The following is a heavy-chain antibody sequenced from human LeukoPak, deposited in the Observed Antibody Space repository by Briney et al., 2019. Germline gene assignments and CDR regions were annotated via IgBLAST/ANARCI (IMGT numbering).Heavy chain of an antibody. CDR2: IYHSGST. J-gene: IGHJ5*02. Sequence: SETLSLTCAVSGGSISSGGYSWSWIRQPPGKGLEWIGYIYHSGSTYYNPSLKSRVTISVDRSKNQFSLKLSSVTAADTAVYYCAREVHGSGIFLTWGQGTLVTVSS. V-gene: IGHV4-30-2*01. D-gene: IGHD3-10*01. CDR3: AREVHGSGIFLT. CDR1: GGSISSGGYS.